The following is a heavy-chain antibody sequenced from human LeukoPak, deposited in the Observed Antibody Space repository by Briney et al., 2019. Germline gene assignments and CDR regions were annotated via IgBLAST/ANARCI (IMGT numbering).Heavy chain of an antibody. Sequence: PGGSLRLSCAASGFTFSNYWMTWVRQAPGKGLEWVSTISSSSTYIYYTDSVKGRFTISRDDASNSLALQMNSLRAEDTAVYYCASGIYYTSVHTWSPVWGQGTLVTVSS. J-gene: IGHJ4*01. CDR3: ASGIYYTSVHTWSPV. V-gene: IGHV3-21*01. CDR1: GFTFSNYW. D-gene: IGHD1-26*01. CDR2: ISSSSTYI.